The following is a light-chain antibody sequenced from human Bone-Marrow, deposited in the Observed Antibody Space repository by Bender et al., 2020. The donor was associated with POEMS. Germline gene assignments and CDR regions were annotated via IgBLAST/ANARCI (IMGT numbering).Light chain of an antibody. CDR2: EVT. J-gene: IGLJ3*02. CDR3: CSYAGSSTWV. Sequence: QSALTQPASVSGSPGQSITFSCSGTSNDVGTYNLVSWYQQHPGKAPKLLIYEVTKRPSGVSDRFSGSTSGNTASLTISGLQAEDEADYYCCSYAGSSTWVFGGGTRLAVL. V-gene: IGLV2-23*02. CDR1: SNDVGTYNL.